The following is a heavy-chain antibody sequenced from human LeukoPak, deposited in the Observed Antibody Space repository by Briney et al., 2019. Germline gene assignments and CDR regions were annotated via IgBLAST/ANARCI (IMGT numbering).Heavy chain of an antibody. D-gene: IGHD6-13*01. CDR1: GFTVSSNY. CDR2: ISSSSSYI. V-gene: IGHV3-21*01. CDR3: ARGPRGYSSSWYPDDAFDI. J-gene: IGHJ3*02. Sequence: GGSLRLSCAASGFTVSSNYMNWVRQAPGKGLEWVSSISSSSSYIYYADSVKGRFTISRDNAKNSLYLQMNSLRAEDTAVYYCARGPRGYSSSWYPDDAFDIWGQGTMVTVSS.